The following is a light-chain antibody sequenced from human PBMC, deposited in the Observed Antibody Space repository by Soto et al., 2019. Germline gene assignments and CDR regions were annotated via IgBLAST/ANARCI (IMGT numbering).Light chain of an antibody. CDR2: GAS. Sequence: IVMTQPPATLSVSPGERATLSCRASQSIDNRLAWYQQRPGQAPRLLIYGASSRATGIPDRFSGSGSGTDFTLTISRLEPEDFAVYYCQQYGSFPGTFGQGTKVDIK. J-gene: IGKJ1*01. CDR3: QQYGSFPGT. CDR1: QSIDNR. V-gene: IGKV3-20*01.